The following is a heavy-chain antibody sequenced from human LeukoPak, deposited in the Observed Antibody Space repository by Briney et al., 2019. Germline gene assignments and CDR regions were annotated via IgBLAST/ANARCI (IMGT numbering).Heavy chain of an antibody. D-gene: IGHD1-26*01. CDR3: ARDESSGDDY. V-gene: IGHV1-69*04. CDR2: IITILGIA. Sequence: SVTVSLKSSGCTFSSYAYSLVRQAPAQGQEWVGRIITILGIANYAQKFQGRVTITADKSTSTAYMELGSLRSEDTAVYYCARDESSGDDYWGQGTLVTVSS. J-gene: IGHJ4*02. CDR1: GCTFSSYA.